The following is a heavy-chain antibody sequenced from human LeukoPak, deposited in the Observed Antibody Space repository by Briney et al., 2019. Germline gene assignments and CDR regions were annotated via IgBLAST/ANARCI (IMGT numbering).Heavy chain of an antibody. J-gene: IGHJ5*02. D-gene: IGHD3-3*01. CDR2: ISAYNGNT. CDR3: AGDYHPITIFGVVDWFDP. V-gene: IGHV1-18*01. Sequence: GASVKVSCTASGYTFTSYGISWVRQAPGQGLEWMGWISAYNGNTNYAQKLQGRVTMTTDTSTSTAYMELRSLRSDDTAVYYCAGDYHPITIFGVVDWFDPWGQGTLVTVSS. CDR1: GYTFTSYG.